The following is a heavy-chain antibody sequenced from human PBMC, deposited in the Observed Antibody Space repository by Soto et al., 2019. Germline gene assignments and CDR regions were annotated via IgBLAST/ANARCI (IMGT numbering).Heavy chain of an antibody. CDR3: ARETGIAVAANNWFDP. J-gene: IGHJ5*02. CDR1: GYTFTIYY. V-gene: IGHV1-46*01. CDR2: INPSGGST. D-gene: IGHD6-19*01. Sequence: ASVKVSCKASGYTFTIYYMHWVLQAPGQGLEWMGIINPSGGSTSYAQKFQGRVTMTRDTSTSTVYMELSSLRSEDTAVYYCARETGIAVAANNWFDPWGQGTLVTVSS.